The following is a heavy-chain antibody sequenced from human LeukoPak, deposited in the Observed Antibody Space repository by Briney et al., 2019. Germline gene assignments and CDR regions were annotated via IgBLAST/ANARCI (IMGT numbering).Heavy chain of an antibody. V-gene: IGHV3-21*01. CDR3: ARDRGTPGRRLA. J-gene: IGHJ5*02. D-gene: IGHD1-1*01. CDR1: GFTFRIYS. CDR2: IGPSSGDI. Sequence: GGSLRLYCAASGFTFRIYSMNWVRQAPGTGLEWGSSIGPSSGDISYADSVKGRFTISRDNDKNTLYLQMNSLRAEDTAVYYCARDRGTPGRRLAWGQGAQVTVSS.